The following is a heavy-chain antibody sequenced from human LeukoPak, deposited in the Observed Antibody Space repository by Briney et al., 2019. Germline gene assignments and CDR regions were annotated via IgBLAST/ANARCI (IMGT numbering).Heavy chain of an antibody. CDR1: GFTFSNYA. J-gene: IGHJ4*02. CDR3: AKDGARLTIGPSYFDY. CDR2: ISGSGGST. D-gene: IGHD3-9*01. V-gene: IGHV3-23*01. Sequence: GGSLRLSCAASGFTFSNYAMSWVRQAPGKGLEWVSAISGSGGSTYYADSVKGRFTISRDNSKNTLYLQMNSLRAEDTAVYYCAKDGARLTIGPSYFDYWGQGTLVTVSS.